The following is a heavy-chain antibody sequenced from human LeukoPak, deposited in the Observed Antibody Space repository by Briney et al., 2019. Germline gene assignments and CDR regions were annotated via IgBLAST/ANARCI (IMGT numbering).Heavy chain of an antibody. CDR1: GFTFDDYA. J-gene: IGHJ4*02. V-gene: IGHV3-9*01. CDR2: ISWNSGNI. CDR3: GRKTGVTGEAFDC. Sequence: GGSLRLSCAASGFTFDDYAMHWVRQAPGKGLEWVSRISWNSGNIDYADSVKGRFTISRDNARNSLYLQMNSLRTEDTAVYYCGRKTGVTGEAFDCWGQGTLVAVSS. D-gene: IGHD7-27*01.